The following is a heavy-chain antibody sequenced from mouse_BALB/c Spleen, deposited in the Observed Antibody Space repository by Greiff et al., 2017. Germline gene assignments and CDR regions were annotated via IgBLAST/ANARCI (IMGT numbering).Heavy chain of an antibody. CDR1: GYTFTSYW. CDR2: IDPSDSET. Sequence: QVQLQQPGAELVKPGAPVKLSCKASGYTFTSYWMNWVKQRPGRGLEWIGRIDPSDSETHYNQKFKDKATLTVDKSSSTAYIQLSSLTSEDSAVYYCARSATVVAPDYWGQGTTLTVSS. V-gene: IGHV1-69*02. CDR3: ARSATVVAPDY. D-gene: IGHD1-1*01. J-gene: IGHJ2*01.